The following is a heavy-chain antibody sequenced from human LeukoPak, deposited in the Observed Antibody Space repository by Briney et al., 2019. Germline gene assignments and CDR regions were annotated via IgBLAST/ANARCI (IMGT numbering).Heavy chain of an antibody. V-gene: IGHV1-18*01. CDR1: GYTFTSYG. CDR2: ISAYNGNT. Sequence: ASEKVSCKASGYTFTSYGISWVRQAPGQGLEWMGWISAYNGNTNYAQKLQGRVTMTTDTSTSTAYMELRSLRSDDTAVYYCARDRVGYCSSTSCYDNWFDPWGQGTLVTVSS. D-gene: IGHD2-2*01. J-gene: IGHJ5*02. CDR3: ARDRVGYCSSTSCYDNWFDP.